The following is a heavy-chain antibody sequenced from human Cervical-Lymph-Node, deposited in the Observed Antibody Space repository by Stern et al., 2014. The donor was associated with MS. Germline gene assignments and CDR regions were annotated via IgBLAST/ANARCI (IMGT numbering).Heavy chain of an antibody. CDR1: GFTFSSYG. CDR2: IWYDGSTK. D-gene: IGHD6-13*01. J-gene: IGHJ6*02. V-gene: IGHV3-33*01. Sequence: VQLVESGGGVVQPGRSLRLSCAASGFTFSSYGMHWVRQAPGKGLELVAVIWYDGSTKYYEDSVNGRFTISRDNSKNTLYLQMNSLRAEDTAVYYCARSSSPSPYYYYGMDVWGQGTTVTVSS. CDR3: ARSSSPSPYYYYGMDV.